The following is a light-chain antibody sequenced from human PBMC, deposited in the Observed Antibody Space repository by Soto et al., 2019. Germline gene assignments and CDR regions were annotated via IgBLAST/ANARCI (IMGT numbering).Light chain of an antibody. V-gene: IGKV3D-15*01. Sequence: ETVLTQSPGTLSLSPGERATLSCRASQSVGGSLAWYQQRPGQAPRLLVYHTSNRATGIPDRFSASGSGTDFTLTISSLQSEDFAVYYCQQYNNWPPITFGQGTRLEIK. J-gene: IGKJ5*01. CDR3: QQYNNWPPIT. CDR1: QSVGGS. CDR2: HTS.